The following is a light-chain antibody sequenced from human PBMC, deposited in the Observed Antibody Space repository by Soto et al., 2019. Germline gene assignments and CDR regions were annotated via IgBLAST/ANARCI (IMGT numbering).Light chain of an antibody. CDR1: GSDVGGYDY. CDR3: SSFPSSTTRV. Sequence: QSVLTQPDSVSGSPLQSITISCTGSGSDVGGYDYVSWYQQYPGKAPKLMIYDVSNRPSGVSNRFSGSKSGNTASLTISGLQADDEADYYCSSFPSSTTRVFGTGTKVTVL. CDR2: DVS. V-gene: IGLV2-14*01. J-gene: IGLJ1*01.